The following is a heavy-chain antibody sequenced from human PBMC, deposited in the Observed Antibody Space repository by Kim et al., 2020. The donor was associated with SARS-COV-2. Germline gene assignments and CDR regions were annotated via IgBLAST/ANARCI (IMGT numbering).Heavy chain of an antibody. CDR1: GGTFSTNT. D-gene: IGHD6-19*01. V-gene: IGHV1-69*06. Sequence: SVKVSCKASGGTFSTNTIIWVRQAPGQGLEWMGGIVPLFGTTTYAQKFHGKVTIIADKFTSTVYMELSSLRSEDAAVYYCAREATSGWYYHDAFDLWGQ. CDR2: IVPLFGTT. J-gene: IGHJ3*01. CDR3: AREATSGWYYHDAFDL.